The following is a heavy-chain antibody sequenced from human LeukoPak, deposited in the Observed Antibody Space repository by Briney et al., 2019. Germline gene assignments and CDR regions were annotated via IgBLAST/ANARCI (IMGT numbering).Heavy chain of an antibody. CDR1: GYMFINYW. Sequence: GESLKISCKGSGYMFINYWIAWVRQKPGKGLEWMGIVYGGDSETRYSPSFQGQVTMSADRSTSTAYLQWSSLMASDSAMYYCARLGSGYHYNHYYGLDVWGQGTTVTVS. CDR3: ARLGSGYHYNHYYGLDV. V-gene: IGHV5-51*01. CDR2: VYGGDSET. J-gene: IGHJ6*02. D-gene: IGHD5-12*01.